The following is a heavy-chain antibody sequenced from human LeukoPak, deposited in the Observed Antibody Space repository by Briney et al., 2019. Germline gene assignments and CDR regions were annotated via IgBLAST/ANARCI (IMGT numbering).Heavy chain of an antibody. CDR3: ARQRRDYDILTGYYAGPYYFDY. D-gene: IGHD3-9*01. J-gene: IGHJ4*02. V-gene: IGHV3-11*01. Sequence: SGGSLRLSCAGSGFSFSDYYMTWIRQAPGKGLEWVSYISSSGSTIYYADSVKGRFTISRDNAKNSVYLQMNSLRAEDTAVYYCARQRRDYDILTGYYAGPYYFDYWGQGTLVTVSS. CDR2: ISSSGSTI. CDR1: GFSFSDYY.